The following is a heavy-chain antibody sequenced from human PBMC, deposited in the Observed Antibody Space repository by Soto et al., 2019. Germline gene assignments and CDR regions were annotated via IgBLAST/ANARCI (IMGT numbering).Heavy chain of an antibody. V-gene: IGHV4-59*01. D-gene: IGHD3-3*01. CDR1: GGSISSYY. CDR3: ARERGYDFWSGPGSLDY. Sequence: PSETLSLTCTVSGGSISSYYWSWIRQPPGKGLEWIGYIYYSGSNTYNPSLKIRFTISVDTAKNQFSLKLSSVAAADTAVYYCARERGYDFWSGPGSLDYWGQGTLVTVSS. J-gene: IGHJ4*02. CDR2: IYYSGSN.